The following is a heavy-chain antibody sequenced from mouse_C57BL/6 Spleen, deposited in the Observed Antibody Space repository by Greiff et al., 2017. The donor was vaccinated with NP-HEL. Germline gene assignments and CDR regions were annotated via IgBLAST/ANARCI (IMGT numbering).Heavy chain of an antibody. CDR2: ISNGGGST. Sequence: EVKLVESGGGLVQPGGSLKLSCAASGFTFSDYYMYWVRQTPEKRLEWVAYISNGGGSTYYPDTVKGRFTISRDNAKNTLYLQMSRLKSEDTAMYYCARQGTGMDYWGQGTSVTVSS. D-gene: IGHD4-1*01. J-gene: IGHJ4*01. V-gene: IGHV5-12*01. CDR1: GFTFSDYY. CDR3: ARQGTGMDY.